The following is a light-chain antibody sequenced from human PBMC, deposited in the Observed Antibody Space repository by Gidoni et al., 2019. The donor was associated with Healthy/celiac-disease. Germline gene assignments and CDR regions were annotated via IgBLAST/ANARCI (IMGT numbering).Light chain of an antibody. V-gene: IGKV3-11*01. CDR2: DAS. CDR1: QSISSY. CDR3: QQRRNWPLT. Sequence: EIVWTQSPATLSLSPGERATLSCRASQSISSYLAWYQQKPGQAPRLLIYDASNRATGTPARFSDSGSGTDFSLTISSLEPEDFAVYYCQQRRNWPLTFXGXTKVEIK. J-gene: IGKJ4*01.